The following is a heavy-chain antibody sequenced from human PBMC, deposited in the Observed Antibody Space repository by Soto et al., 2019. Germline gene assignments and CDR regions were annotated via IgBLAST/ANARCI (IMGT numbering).Heavy chain of an antibody. CDR2: MNPNSGNT. CDR3: ARAKRQVGKNYYFDY. CDR1: GYTFTSYD. Sequence: GASVKVSCKASGYTFTSYDINWARQATGQGLEWMGWMNPNSGNTGYAQKFQGRVTMTRNTSISTAYMELSSLRSEDTAVYYCARAKRQVGKNYYFDYWGQGTLVTVSS. J-gene: IGHJ4*02. V-gene: IGHV1-8*01. D-gene: IGHD1-26*01.